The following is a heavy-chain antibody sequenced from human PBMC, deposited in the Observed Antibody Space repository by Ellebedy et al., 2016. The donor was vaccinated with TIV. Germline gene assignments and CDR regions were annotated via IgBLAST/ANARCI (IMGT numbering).Heavy chain of an antibody. Sequence: PGGSLRLSCAASGFTFSSYWMSWVRQAPGKGLEWVSSISGSENTFYAASVKGRFTISRDNSNNTLYLQLNSLRAEDTALFYCARIQTNWYFNLWGRGTLVTVSS. CDR2: ISGSENT. J-gene: IGHJ2*01. V-gene: IGHV3-23*01. D-gene: IGHD1-1*01. CDR1: GFTFSSYW. CDR3: ARIQTNWYFNL.